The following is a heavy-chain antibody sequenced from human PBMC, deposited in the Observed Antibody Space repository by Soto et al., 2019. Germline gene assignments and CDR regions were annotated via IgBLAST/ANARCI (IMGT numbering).Heavy chain of an antibody. CDR2: ISAYNGNT. CDR3: ARDYYDILTGYPYYFDY. V-gene: IGHV1-18*01. Sequence: ASVKVSCKASGYTFTSYGISWVRQAPGQGLEWMGWISAYNGNTNYAQKLQGRVTMTIDTSTSTAYMELRSLRSDDTAVYYCARDYYDILTGYPYYFDYWGQGTLVTVSS. D-gene: IGHD3-9*01. J-gene: IGHJ4*02. CDR1: GYTFTSYG.